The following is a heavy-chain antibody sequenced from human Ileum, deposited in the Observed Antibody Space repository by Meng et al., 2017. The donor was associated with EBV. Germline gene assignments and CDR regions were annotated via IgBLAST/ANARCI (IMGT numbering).Heavy chain of an antibody. CDR2: INTHTANP. D-gene: IGHD2-2*01. V-gene: IGHV7-4-1*02. J-gene: IGHJ4*02. CDR3: ARETLGYCSSTSCYIGPPDY. CDR1: GYTXSSYA. Sequence: QVHLVQSGSELKKPXASVKVSRXASGYTXSSYAMTWVRQAPGQGLEWMGWINTHTANPTYAEGFTGRFVFSLDTSVSTAYLQISSLKAEDTAVYYCARETLGYCSSTSCYIGPPDYWGQGTLVTVSS.